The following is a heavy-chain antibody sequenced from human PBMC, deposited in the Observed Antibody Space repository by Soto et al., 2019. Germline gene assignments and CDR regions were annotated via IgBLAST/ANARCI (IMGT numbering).Heavy chain of an antibody. D-gene: IGHD4-17*01. V-gene: IGHV4-61*03. J-gene: IGHJ5*02. CDR2: IYYSGST. CDR3: ARSFGDYVGGWFDP. CDR1: GGSVSSGSYY. Sequence: QVQLQESGPGLVKPSETLSLTCTVSGGSVSSGSYYWSWIRQPPGKGLEWIGYIYYSGSTNYNPSLKSRVTISVDTSKHHFSLKLSSVTAADTAVYYCARSFGDYVGGWFDPWGQGTLVTVSS.